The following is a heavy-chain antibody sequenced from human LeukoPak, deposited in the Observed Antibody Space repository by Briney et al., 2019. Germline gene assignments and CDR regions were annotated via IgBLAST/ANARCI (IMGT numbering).Heavy chain of an antibody. CDR3: ARLGGGSSWSNFDF. CDR2: ISPNSGAT. Sequence: GASVKVSCKASGYTFTSYYMHWVRQAPGQGLEWMGWISPNSGATNYAQKFQARVTMTGDTSISTAYMELSSLRSDDTAVYYCARLGGGSSWSNFDFWGQGTLVTVSS. CDR1: GYTFTSYY. D-gene: IGHD6-13*01. V-gene: IGHV1-2*02. J-gene: IGHJ4*02.